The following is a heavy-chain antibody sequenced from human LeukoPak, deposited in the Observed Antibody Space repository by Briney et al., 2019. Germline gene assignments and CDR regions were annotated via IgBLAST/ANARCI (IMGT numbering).Heavy chain of an antibody. D-gene: IGHD6-6*01. CDR2: IYPGDSDN. V-gene: IGHV5-51*01. J-gene: IGHJ5*02. CDR1: GSPFTSYW. CDR3: ARLIVGSSSTGWFDP. Sequence: GASLKISCQSPGSPFTSYWIGGGRQMDGKGLKWRGIIYPGDSDNTYSTSFQGQVNISADKSISTAYLQWSSLKASDTAIYYCARLIVGSSSTGWFDPWGQGTLVTVSS.